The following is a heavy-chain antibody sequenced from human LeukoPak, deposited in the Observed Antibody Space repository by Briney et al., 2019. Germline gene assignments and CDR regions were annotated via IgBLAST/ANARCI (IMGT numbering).Heavy chain of an antibody. D-gene: IGHD3-22*01. J-gene: IGHJ5*02. Sequence: GASVKVSCKASGYTFTSYGISWVRQAPGQGLEWMGWISAYNGNTNYAQKLQGRVTMTTDTSTSTAYMELRSLRSDDTAVYYCARAHPYYYDSSGSNWFDPWGQGTLVTVSS. CDR2: ISAYNGNT. CDR1: GYTFTSYG. CDR3: ARAHPYYYDSSGSNWFDP. V-gene: IGHV1-18*01.